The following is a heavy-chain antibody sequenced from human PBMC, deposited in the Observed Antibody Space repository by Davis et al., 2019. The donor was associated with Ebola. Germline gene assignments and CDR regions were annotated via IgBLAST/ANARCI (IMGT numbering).Heavy chain of an antibody. CDR3: ARGSSPYPGGYYGMDV. V-gene: IGHV1-69*06. CDR2: IIPIFGTT. Sequence: SVKVSCKTSGGTFSSYVISWVRQAPGQGLEWMGGIIPIFGTTNYAQNFQGRVTFTADKSTSTAYMEVSSLRSEDTAVYYCARGSSPYPGGYYGMDVWGQGTTVTVSS. J-gene: IGHJ6*02. CDR1: GGTFSSYV.